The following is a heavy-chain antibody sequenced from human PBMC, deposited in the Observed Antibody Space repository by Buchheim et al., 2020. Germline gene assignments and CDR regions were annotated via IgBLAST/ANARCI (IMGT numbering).Heavy chain of an antibody. CDR2: IGTAGDT. Sequence: EVQLVESGGGLVQPGGSLRLSCAASGFTFSSYDMHWVRQATGKGLEWVSAIGTAGDTYYPGSVKGRFTISRENAKNSLYLQMNSLRAGDTAVYYCARGRKRDYYDSSGYYFDYWGQGTL. CDR3: ARGRKRDYYDSSGYYFDY. CDR1: GFTFSSYD. V-gene: IGHV3-13*01. J-gene: IGHJ4*02. D-gene: IGHD3-22*01.